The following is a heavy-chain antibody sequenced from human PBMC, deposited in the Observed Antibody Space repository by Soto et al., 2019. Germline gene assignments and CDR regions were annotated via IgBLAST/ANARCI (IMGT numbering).Heavy chain of an antibody. D-gene: IGHD3-22*01. CDR2: IKQDGSEE. Sequence: EVQLVESGGGLVQPGGSLRLSCAASGFTFNDYWMSWVRQASGKGLEWVATIKQDGSEEYYEHSVKGRFTISRDNAKNSLDLQMNSLGAEDTAVYYCARYPKPYDSSAYYYYWGQGTLVTVSS. CDR3: ARYPKPYDSSAYYYY. J-gene: IGHJ4*02. V-gene: IGHV3-7*01. CDR1: GFTFNDYW.